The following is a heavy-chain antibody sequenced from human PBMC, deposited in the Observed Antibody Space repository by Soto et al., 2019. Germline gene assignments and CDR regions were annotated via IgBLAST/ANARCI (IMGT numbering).Heavy chain of an antibody. J-gene: IGHJ4*02. V-gene: IGHV3-23*01. Sequence: EVQLLESGGGLVQPGGSLRLSCAASGFTFSSYTMTWVRQAPARGLEWVSDISGSGVSTYYGDSVKGRFTIPRDNSKNTLYLQMNSLRVEDTAVYYCAKEASYCRGFSCYDYWGQGTLVTVSS. CDR2: ISGSGVST. CDR3: AKEASYCRGFSCYDY. CDR1: GFTFSSYT. D-gene: IGHD2-15*01.